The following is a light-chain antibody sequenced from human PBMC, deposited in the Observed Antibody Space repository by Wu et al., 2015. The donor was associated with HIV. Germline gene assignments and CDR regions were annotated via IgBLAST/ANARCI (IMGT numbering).Light chain of an antibody. CDR1: QSVSNS. J-gene: IGKJ1*01. CDR2: GSF. CDR3: QHYHNWPPWT. V-gene: IGKV3-15*01. Sequence: EVVMTQSPATLSVSPGERATLSRRTSQSVSNSLAWYQHKPGQGPRLLIYGSFTRASGTPARFSGSGSGTEFTLTISDIQSEDFAVYYCQHYHNWPPWTFGQGTKVEMK.